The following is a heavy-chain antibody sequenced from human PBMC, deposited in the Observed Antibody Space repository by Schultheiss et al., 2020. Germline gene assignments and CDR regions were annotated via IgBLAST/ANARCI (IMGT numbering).Heavy chain of an antibody. CDR1: GFTFSNAW. D-gene: IGHD5-24*01. J-gene: IGHJ6*02. Sequence: GGSLRLSCAASGFTFSNAWMNWVRQAPGKGLEWVGRIKSKTDGGTTDYAAPVKGRFTISRDDSKNTLYLQMNSLKTEDTAVYYCARDRRDDTLSYYYYYYGMDVWGQGTTVTVSS. V-gene: IGHV3-15*07. CDR2: IKSKTDGGTT. CDR3: ARDRRDDTLSYYYYYYGMDV.